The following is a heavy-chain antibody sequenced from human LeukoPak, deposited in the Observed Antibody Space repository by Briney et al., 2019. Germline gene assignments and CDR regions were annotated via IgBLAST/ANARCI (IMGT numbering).Heavy chain of an antibody. J-gene: IGHJ4*02. CDR3: ARVGAGSYHFDY. Sequence: GGSLRLSSAASGFTFSNYWMHWVRQAPGKGLVWVSRINSDGSTTSYADSVKGRFSISRDNAENTLFLQMNSLRAEDTAVYYCARVGAGSYHFDYWGQGTLVTVSS. CDR2: INSDGSTT. V-gene: IGHV3-74*01. D-gene: IGHD6-25*01. CDR1: GFTFSNYW.